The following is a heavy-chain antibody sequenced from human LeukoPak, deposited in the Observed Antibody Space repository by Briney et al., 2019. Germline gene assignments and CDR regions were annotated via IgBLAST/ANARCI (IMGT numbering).Heavy chain of an antibody. V-gene: IGHV1-2*02. Sequence: ASVKVSCKASGYTFTDYYMHWVQQAPGQGLEWLGWINPNSGGTSYAQKFQGRVTMTRDTSISTAYMEVSRLRSDDTAVYYCATMGATNFDHWGQGTLVTVSS. J-gene: IGHJ4*02. CDR1: GYTFTDYY. CDR3: ATMGATNFDH. D-gene: IGHD1-26*01. CDR2: INPNSGGT.